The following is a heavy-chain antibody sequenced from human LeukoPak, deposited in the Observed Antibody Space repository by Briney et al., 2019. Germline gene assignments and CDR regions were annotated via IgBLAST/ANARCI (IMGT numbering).Heavy chain of an antibody. CDR1: GGSISSYY. J-gene: IGHJ3*02. CDR3: ARHGRSDWGDGDDAFDI. Sequence: PSETLSLTCTVSGGSISSYYWSWIRQPPGKGLEWIGYIYYSGSTNYNPSLKSRVTISVDTSKNQFSLKLSSVTAADTAVYYCARHGRSDWGDGDDAFDIWGQGTMVTVSS. D-gene: IGHD3-16*01. V-gene: IGHV4-59*08. CDR2: IYYSGST.